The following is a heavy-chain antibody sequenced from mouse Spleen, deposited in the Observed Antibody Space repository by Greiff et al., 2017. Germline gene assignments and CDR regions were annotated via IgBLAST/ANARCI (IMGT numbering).Heavy chain of an antibody. Sequence: VKLMESGPGLVAPSQSLSITCTVSGFSLTNYAVHWVRQSPGKGLEWLGVIWSDGSTDYNAAFISRLSISKDNSKSQVFFKMNSLQADDTAIYYCARKLDGYWAMDYWGQGTSVTVSS. D-gene: IGHD2-3*01. CDR3: ARKLDGYWAMDY. CDR1: GFSLTNYA. V-gene: IGHV2-4-1*01. CDR2: IWSDGST. J-gene: IGHJ4*01.